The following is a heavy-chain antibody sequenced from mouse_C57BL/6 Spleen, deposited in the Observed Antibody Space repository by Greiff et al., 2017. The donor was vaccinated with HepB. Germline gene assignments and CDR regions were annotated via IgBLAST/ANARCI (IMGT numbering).Heavy chain of an antibody. CDR1: GYTFTSYG. CDR2: IYPRSGNT. CDR3: HYYGSSYFDY. V-gene: IGHV1-81*01. D-gene: IGHD1-1*01. J-gene: IGHJ2*01. Sequence: QVHVKQSGAELARPGASVKLSCKASGYTFTSYGISWVKQRTGQGLEWIGEIYPRSGNTYYNEKFKGKATLTADKSSSTAYMELRSLTSEDSAVYFCHYYGSSYFDYWGQGTTLTVSS.